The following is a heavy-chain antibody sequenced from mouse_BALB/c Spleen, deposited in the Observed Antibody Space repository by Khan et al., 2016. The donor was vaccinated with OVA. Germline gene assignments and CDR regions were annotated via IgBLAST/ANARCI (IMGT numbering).Heavy chain of an antibody. CDR1: GYTFTNYV. J-gene: IGHJ2*01. V-gene: IGHV9-3-1*01. Sequence: QIQLVQSGPELKKPGETVKISCKASGYTFTNYVMNWVKQSPGKGLKWMGWINTYTGETTYADDFKGRFAFSLETSASTAYLQINSLKNEDTATXFGTRFHGGYWGQGTTLTVSS. CDR3: TRFHGGY. CDR2: INTYTGET.